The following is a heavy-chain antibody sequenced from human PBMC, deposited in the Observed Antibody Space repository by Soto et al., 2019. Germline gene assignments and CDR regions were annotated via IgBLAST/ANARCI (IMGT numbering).Heavy chain of an antibody. J-gene: IGHJ4*02. D-gene: IGHD6-6*01. V-gene: IGHV3-23*01. CDR1: GFTFSSYA. CDR2: ISGSGGST. Sequence: EVQLLESGGGLVQPGGSLRLSCAASGFTFSSYAMSWVRQAPGKGLEWVSAISGSGGSTYYADSVKGRFTISRDNSKNTLYLKMNSLRAEDTAVYYCAKGVGAYSTSGSFDYWGQGTLVTVSS. CDR3: AKGVGAYSTSGSFDY.